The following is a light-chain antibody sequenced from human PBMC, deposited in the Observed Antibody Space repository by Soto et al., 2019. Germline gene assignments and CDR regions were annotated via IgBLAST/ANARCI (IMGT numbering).Light chain of an antibody. V-gene: IGKV1-6*01. J-gene: IGKJ1*01. Sequence: AIQMTQSPSSLSASVGDRVTVTCRASQGIRNDLTWYQQKSGKAPKLLIYAASNLHSGVPSRFSGSGSGTDFTLTISSLQPEDFATYYCLQDYNYPWTFGQGTKVDIK. CDR3: LQDYNYPWT. CDR2: AAS. CDR1: QGIRND.